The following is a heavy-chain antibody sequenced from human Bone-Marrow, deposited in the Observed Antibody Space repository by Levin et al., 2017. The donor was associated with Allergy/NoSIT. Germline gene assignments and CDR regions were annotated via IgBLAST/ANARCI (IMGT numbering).Heavy chain of an antibody. V-gene: IGHV3-30-3*01. CDR1: GFTFSSYA. CDR3: ARGGYLHAFDI. CDR2: ISYDGSNK. J-gene: IGHJ3*02. Sequence: GESLKISCAASGFTFSSYAMHWVRQAPGKGLEWVAVISYDGSNKYYADSVKGRFTISRDNSKNTLYLQMNSLRAEDTAVYYCARGGYLHAFDIWGQGTMVTVSS. D-gene: IGHD3-16*01.